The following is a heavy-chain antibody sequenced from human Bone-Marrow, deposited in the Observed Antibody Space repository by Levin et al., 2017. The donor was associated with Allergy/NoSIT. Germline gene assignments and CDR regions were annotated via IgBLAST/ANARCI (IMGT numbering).Heavy chain of an antibody. CDR3: ARGGTGSYGFWFDP. J-gene: IGHJ5*02. Sequence: ASVKVSCKASGYPFTDLYMHWVRQAPGQGLEWMGRLNPNSGATNYAQKFQGRVTMTRNTSINTAYLELNRLTSDDTAVYYCARGGTGSYGFWFDPWGQGTLVTVSS. D-gene: IGHD1-26*01. V-gene: IGHV1-2*06. CDR1: GYPFTDLY. CDR2: LNPNSGAT.